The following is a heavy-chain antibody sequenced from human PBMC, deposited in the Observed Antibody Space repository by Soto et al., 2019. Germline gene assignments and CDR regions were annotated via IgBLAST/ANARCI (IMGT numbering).Heavy chain of an antibody. J-gene: IGHJ4*02. CDR1: GGSISYEYYH. CDR2: IHYSGSI. V-gene: IGHV4-30-4*08. Sequence: PSETLSLTCTVSGGSISYEYYHWPWIRQSPGKGLEWIGYIHYSGSIIYNPSFKSRVTISVDTSKNQFSLKLSSVTAADTAVYYCARGRPGYSGYDRNYYFDYWGQGTLVTVS. CDR3: ARGRPGYSGYDRNYYFDY. D-gene: IGHD5-12*01.